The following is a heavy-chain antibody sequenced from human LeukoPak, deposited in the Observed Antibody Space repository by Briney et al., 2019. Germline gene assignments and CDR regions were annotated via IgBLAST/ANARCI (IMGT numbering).Heavy chain of an antibody. CDR3: ARGYYYDSSGYLYYFDY. CDR1: GGSISSYY. J-gene: IGHJ4*02. D-gene: IGHD3-22*01. V-gene: IGHV4-4*07. CDR2: IYTSGST. Sequence: SETLSLTCTVSGGSISSYYWSWIRQPAGKGLEWIGRIYTSGSTNYNPSLKSRVTMSVDTSKNQFSPKMGSVTAADTAVYYCARGYYYDSSGYLYYFDYWGQGTLVTVSS.